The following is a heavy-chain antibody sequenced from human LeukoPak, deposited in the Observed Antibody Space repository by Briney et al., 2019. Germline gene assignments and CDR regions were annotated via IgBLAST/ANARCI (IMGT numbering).Heavy chain of an antibody. CDR1: GFTFSTYW. V-gene: IGHV3-74*01. Sequence: GGSLRLSCAASGFTFSTYWMHWVRQAPGKGLVWVARIKGDGSSTIYAGSVKGRFTISRDNSKNTLYLQTSSLRAEDTVVYYCARASTTVPNLLDHWGRGTLVTVSS. CDR3: ARASTTVPNLLDH. J-gene: IGHJ4*02. CDR2: IKGDGSST. D-gene: IGHD4-17*01.